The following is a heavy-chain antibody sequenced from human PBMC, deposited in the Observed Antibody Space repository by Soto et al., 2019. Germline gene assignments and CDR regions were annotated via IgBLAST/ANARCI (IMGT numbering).Heavy chain of an antibody. Sequence: GGSLRLSCAASGFTFSSYAMSWVRQAPGKGLEWVSAISDGGGSTYYADSVKGRFTISRDNSKNTVYLQMNSLRAEDTAVYYCAKDGYYYDSSGPYGAFDIWGQGTMVTVSS. CDR1: GFTFSSYA. V-gene: IGHV3-23*01. CDR2: ISDGGGST. J-gene: IGHJ3*02. D-gene: IGHD3-22*01. CDR3: AKDGYYYDSSGPYGAFDI.